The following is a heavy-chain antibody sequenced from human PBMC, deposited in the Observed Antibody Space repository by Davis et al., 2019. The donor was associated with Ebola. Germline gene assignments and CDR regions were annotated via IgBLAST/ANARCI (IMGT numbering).Heavy chain of an antibody. CDR2: IYPGDSDT. D-gene: IGHD3-22*01. J-gene: IGHJ6*02. CDR3: ARALYDSSGRYYYYYYGMDV. V-gene: IGHV5-51*03. CDR1: GYSFTSYW. Sequence: PGESLKISCKGSGYSFTSYWIGWVRQMPGKGLEWMGIIYPGDSDTRYSPSFQGQVTISADKSISTAYLQWSSLKASDTAMYYCARALYDSSGRYYYYYYGMDVWGQGTTVTVSS.